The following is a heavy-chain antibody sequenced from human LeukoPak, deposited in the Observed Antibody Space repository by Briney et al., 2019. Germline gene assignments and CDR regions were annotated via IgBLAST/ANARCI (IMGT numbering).Heavy chain of an antibody. V-gene: IGHV1-69*13. D-gene: IGHD3-16*01. CDR1: GDTFSNYA. Sequence: SVKVSCKASGDTFSNYAISWVRQAPGQGLEWMGGIIPIFGTANYAQKFQGRVTITADESTSTAYMELSSLRSEDTAVYYCARDKGEYGGSLGFFDYWGQGTLVTVSS. CDR3: ARDKGEYGGSLGFFDY. J-gene: IGHJ4*02. CDR2: IIPIFGTA.